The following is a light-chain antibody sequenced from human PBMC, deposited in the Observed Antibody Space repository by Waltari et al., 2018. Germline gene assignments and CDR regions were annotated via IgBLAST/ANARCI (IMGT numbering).Light chain of an antibody. J-gene: IGKJ1*01. CDR3: QQHVTFPAT. CDR2: RAS. Sequence: EIVLTQSPGTASLSPGERVTLSCRASQSVVSSSLAWYQQKPGHAPRLVIYRASRTATGIPDRFSGSGSGTDFSLTISRLEPEGFSVYYCQQHVTFPATFGQGTKVEIK. CDR1: QSVVSSS. V-gene: IGKV3-20*01.